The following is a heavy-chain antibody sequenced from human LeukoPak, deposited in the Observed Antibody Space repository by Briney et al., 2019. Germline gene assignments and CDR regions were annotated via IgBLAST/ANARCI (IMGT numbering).Heavy chain of an antibody. CDR3: AREFYYDSSGYHDAFDI. V-gene: IGHV3-30-3*01. D-gene: IGHD3-22*01. J-gene: IGHJ3*02. Sequence: PGGSPRLSCAASGFTFSNYAMHWVRQTPGKGLEWVAVISYDGTNKYYADSVKGRLTISRDNSKNTLSLQMNSLRAEDTAVYYCAREFYYDSSGYHDAFDIWGQGTMVTVSS. CDR2: ISYDGTNK. CDR1: GFTFSNYA.